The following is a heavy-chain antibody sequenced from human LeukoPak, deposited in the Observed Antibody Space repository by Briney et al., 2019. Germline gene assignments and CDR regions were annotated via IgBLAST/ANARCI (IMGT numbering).Heavy chain of an antibody. CDR1: GGTFSSYA. V-gene: IGHV1-69*04. Sequence: SVKVSCKASGGTFSSYAINWVRQAPGQGLEWMGRFIPLLDMENHVQKFQGRLTITADKSTSTAYMELSSLRSDDTAVYYCAKQTGYCSENTCYYYHGMDVWGQGTTVTVSS. J-gene: IGHJ6*02. CDR2: FIPLLDME. D-gene: IGHD2-15*01. CDR3: AKQTGYCSENTCYYYHGMDV.